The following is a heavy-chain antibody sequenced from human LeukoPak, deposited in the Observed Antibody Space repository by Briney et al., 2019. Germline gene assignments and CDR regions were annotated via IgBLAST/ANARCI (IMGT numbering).Heavy chain of an antibody. CDR3: ARTGYSSGWFDY. Sequence: SQTLSLTCTVSGGSISSYYWSWIRQPPGKGLEWIGYIYYSGSTNYNPSLKSRVTISVDTSKNQFSLKLSSVTAADTAVYYCARTGYSSGWFDYWGQGTLVTVSS. CDR1: GGSISSYY. V-gene: IGHV4-59*01. J-gene: IGHJ4*02. D-gene: IGHD6-19*01. CDR2: IYYSGST.